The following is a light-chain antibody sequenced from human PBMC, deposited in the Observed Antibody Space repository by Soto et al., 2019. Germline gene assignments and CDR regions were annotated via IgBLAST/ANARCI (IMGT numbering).Light chain of an antibody. CDR2: GAS. V-gene: IGKV3-15*01. CDR1: QSVSSN. Sequence: EIVMTQSPATLSVSPGERATLSCRASQSVSSNLAWYQQKPGQAPRLLIYGASTRATGIPARFSGSGSGTEFTLTISSLQSEDFAVYYCQQYNKWPFTCGPGTKVDIK. CDR3: QQYNKWPFT. J-gene: IGKJ3*01.